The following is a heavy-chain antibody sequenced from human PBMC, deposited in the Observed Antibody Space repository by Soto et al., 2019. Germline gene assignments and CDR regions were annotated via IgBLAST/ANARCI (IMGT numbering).Heavy chain of an antibody. J-gene: IGHJ3*01. CDR1: GFTLISYV. V-gene: IGHV3-30-3*01. Sequence: PGGSLRLSCAASGFTLISYVMHWGRQAPGKGLEWVARISYAGNDNYYADSVKGRFTISRDNSKKTLYLQMTSLRADDTAVYYCARDRQQWLEPAGGALPFWGQGTMVTVSS. CDR2: ISYAGNDN. CDR3: ARDRQQWLEPAGGALPF. D-gene: IGHD6-19*01.